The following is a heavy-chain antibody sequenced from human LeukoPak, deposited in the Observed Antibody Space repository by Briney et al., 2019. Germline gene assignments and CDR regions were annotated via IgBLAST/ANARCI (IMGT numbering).Heavy chain of an antibody. D-gene: IGHD1-14*01. V-gene: IGHV3-23*01. CDR2: IRGNGET. Sequence: GRSLRLSRAPSLLSLSSFAMSWVRQGPPRGREWVSSIRGNGETFYADPVKGRFTPSSVSSRKTVYFQRNNLRVEDTAIYYCEKASWVSSTGAVRWGQGTLVTVSS. CDR1: LLSLSSFA. CDR3: EKASWVSSTGAVR. J-gene: IGHJ4*02.